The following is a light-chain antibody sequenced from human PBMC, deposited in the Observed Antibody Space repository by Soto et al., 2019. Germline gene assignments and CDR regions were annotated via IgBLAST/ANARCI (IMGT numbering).Light chain of an antibody. CDR2: DVS. V-gene: IGLV2-14*01. J-gene: IGLJ2*01. CDR3: SSYTSSSTLV. Sequence: QSALTQPASVSVSPGQSITISCTGTSSDVGGYNYVSWYQQHPGKAPKLMIYDVSNRPSGVSNRFSGSKSGNTASLTISGLQAEDEADYYCSSYTSSSTLVFGGGTKLPVL. CDR1: SSDVGGYNY.